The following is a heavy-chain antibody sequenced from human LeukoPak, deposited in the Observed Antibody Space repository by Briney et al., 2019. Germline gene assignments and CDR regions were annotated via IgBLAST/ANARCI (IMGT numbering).Heavy chain of an antibody. D-gene: IGHD3-10*01. CDR1: GGSISSGGYS. CDR2: IYHSGST. V-gene: IGHV4-30-2*01. CDR3: ASGSPLRAFDI. Sequence: PSETLSLTCAVSGGSISSGGYSWSWIRQPPRKGLEWIGYIYHSGSTYYNPSLKSRVTISVDRSKNQFSLKLSSVTAADTAVYYCASGSPLRAFDIWGQGTMVTVSS. J-gene: IGHJ3*02.